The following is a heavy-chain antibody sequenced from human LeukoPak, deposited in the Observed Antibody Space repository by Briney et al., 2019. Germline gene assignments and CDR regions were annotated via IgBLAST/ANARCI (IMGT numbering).Heavy chain of an antibody. Sequence: SETLSLTCAVYGGSFSGYYWSWIRQPPGKGLEWIGEINHSGSTNYNPSLKSRVTISVDTSKNQFSLKLSSVTAADTAVYYCAREGPCGGDCYYDYWGQGTLVTVSS. D-gene: IGHD2-21*02. J-gene: IGHJ4*02. CDR3: AREGPCGGDCYYDY. CDR2: INHSGST. CDR1: GGSFSGYY. V-gene: IGHV4-34*01.